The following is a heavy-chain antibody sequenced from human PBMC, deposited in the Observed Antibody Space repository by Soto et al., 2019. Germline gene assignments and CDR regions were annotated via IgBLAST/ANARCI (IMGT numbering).Heavy chain of an antibody. CDR3: VKDNRGSY. CDR2: INQDGSER. D-gene: IGHD3-10*01. V-gene: IGHV3-7*01. Sequence: DVQLVASGGGLVQPGGSLRLACAASGFTFSTCWMMWVRQAPGKGLEWVANINQDGSERYYVDYVKGRFTISRDNAKNSLYLQMNSLRAEDTAVYYCVKDNRGSYWGQGTLVTVSS. CDR1: GFTFSTCW. J-gene: IGHJ4*02.